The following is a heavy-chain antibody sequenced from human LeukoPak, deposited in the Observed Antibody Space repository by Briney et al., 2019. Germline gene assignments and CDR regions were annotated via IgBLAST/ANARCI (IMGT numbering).Heavy chain of an antibody. CDR2: ISSSAGYI. CDR1: GFTFSTYT. Sequence: PGGSLRLSCAASGFTFSTYTMNWVRQAPGKGLEWVSSISSSAGYIYYADSVKGRFTISRDNAKNSLDLQMNSLRAEDTAVYYCARGEQWLDYWGQGTLVTVSS. J-gene: IGHJ4*02. V-gene: IGHV3-21*01. CDR3: ARGEQWLDY. D-gene: IGHD3-22*01.